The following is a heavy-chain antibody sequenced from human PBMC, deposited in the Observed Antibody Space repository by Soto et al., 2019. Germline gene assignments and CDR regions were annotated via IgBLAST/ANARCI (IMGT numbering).Heavy chain of an antibody. CDR3: ARSTPMDSGDKYFYDF. D-gene: IGHD5-18*01. CDR2: IIPFFRTA. J-gene: IGHJ4*02. CDR1: GGAFNTFG. Sequence: SVKVSCKASGGAFNTFGFSWVRQAPGQGLEWMGGIIPFFRTANYAQKFQDRVTITADESTSTVYMDLRSLRSEDTAKYYCARSTPMDSGDKYFYDFWGQGDLVTGSS. V-gene: IGHV1-69*13.